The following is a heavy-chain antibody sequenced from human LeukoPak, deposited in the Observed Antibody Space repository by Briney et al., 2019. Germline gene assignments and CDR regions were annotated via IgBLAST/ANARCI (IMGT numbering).Heavy chain of an antibody. CDR2: IYTSGST. CDR1: GGSISGGNYY. CDR3: ARVHIRWFDP. D-gene: IGHD2-21*01. V-gene: IGHV4-61*02. Sequence: SETLSLTCTVSGGSISGGNYYWSWIRQPAGKGLEWIGRIYTSGSTNYNPSLKSRVTMSVDTSKNQFSLKLSSVTAADTAVYYCARVHIRWFDPWGQGTLVTVSS. J-gene: IGHJ5*02.